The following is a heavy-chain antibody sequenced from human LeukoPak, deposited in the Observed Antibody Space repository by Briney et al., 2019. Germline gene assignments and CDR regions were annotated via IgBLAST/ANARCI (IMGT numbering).Heavy chain of an antibody. J-gene: IGHJ3*02. CDR2: ISYDGSNK. CDR3: AKEGMEYCSGGSCYDDEDAFDI. Sequence: PGGSLRLSCAASGSTFSSYGMHWVRQAPGKGLEWVAVISYDGSNKYYADSVKGRFTISRDNSKNTLFLQMNSLRAEDTAVYYCAKEGMEYCSGGSCYDDEDAFDIWGQGTMVTVSS. CDR1: GSTFSSYG. D-gene: IGHD2-15*01. V-gene: IGHV3-30*18.